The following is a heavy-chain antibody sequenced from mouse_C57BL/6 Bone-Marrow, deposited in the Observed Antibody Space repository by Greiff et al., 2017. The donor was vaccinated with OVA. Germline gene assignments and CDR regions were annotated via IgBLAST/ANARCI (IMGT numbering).Heavy chain of an antibody. V-gene: IGHV5-17*01. CDR1: GFTFSDYG. Sequence: EVKLVESGGGLVKPGGSLKLSCAASGFTFSDYGMHWVRQAPEKGLEWVAYISSGSSTIYYADTVKGRFTISRDNAKNNLFLQMTSLRSEDTAMYYCARIYYGNPYYFDYWGQGTTLTVSS. J-gene: IGHJ2*01. CDR2: ISSGSSTI. D-gene: IGHD2-1*01. CDR3: ARIYYGNPYYFDY.